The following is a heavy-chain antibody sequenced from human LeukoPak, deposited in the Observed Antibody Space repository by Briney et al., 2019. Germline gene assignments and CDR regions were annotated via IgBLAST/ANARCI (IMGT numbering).Heavy chain of an antibody. CDR1: GGSFSGYY. CDR3: ARDGWGGSTFDY. V-gene: IGHV4-34*01. CDR2: INHSGST. D-gene: IGHD5-12*01. J-gene: IGHJ4*02. Sequence: SETLSLTCAVYGGSFSGYYWSWIRQPPGKGLEWIGEINHSGSTNYNPSLKSRVTISVDTSKNQFSLKLSSVTAADTAVYYCARDGWGGSTFDYWGQGTLVTVSS.